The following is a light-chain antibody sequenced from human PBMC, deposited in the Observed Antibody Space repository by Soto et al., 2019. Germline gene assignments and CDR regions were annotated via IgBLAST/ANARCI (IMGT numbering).Light chain of an antibody. CDR2: SXS. V-gene: IGKV1-5*01. Sequence: DIHMTQSLSTLFASIGGRVTLAXRASQSFRRWFAWYQQHPGXAPKXXXDSXSSWDTAGPSRFSGSGSAKEFTLPISSLQANYFSNYYCQLYQCDPLTFGGGTKVDI. J-gene: IGKJ4*01. CDR1: QSFRRW. CDR3: QLYQCDPLT.